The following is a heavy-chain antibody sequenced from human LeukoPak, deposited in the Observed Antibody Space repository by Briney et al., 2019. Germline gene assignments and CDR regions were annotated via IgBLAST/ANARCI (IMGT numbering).Heavy chain of an antibody. Sequence: GGSLRLSCAASGFTFSSYAMSWVRQAPGKGLEWVSAISGSGGSTYYADSVKGRFTISRDNSKNTLYLQMNSLRAEDTAVYYCAKVTTSMVQSDYYYYYYGMDVWGQGTTVTVSS. CDR1: GFTFSSYA. D-gene: IGHD3-10*01. J-gene: IGHJ6*02. V-gene: IGHV3-23*01. CDR2: ISGSGGST. CDR3: AKVTTSMVQSDYYYYYYGMDV.